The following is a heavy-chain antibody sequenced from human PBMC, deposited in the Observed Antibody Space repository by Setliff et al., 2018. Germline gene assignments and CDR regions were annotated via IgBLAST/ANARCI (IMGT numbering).Heavy chain of an antibody. V-gene: IGHV5-51*01. J-gene: IGHJ3*02. Sequence: PGESLKISCKDSGYIFTNYWIGWVRQMPGKGLEWMGIIYPGDSDTRYSPSFQGQVTISADKSITTAYLQWSSLKASDTAMYYCARDLDYQYYYDSSGRDAFDIWGQGTMVTVSS. CDR2: IYPGDSDT. CDR3: ARDLDYQYYYDSSGRDAFDI. D-gene: IGHD3-22*01. CDR1: GYIFTNYW.